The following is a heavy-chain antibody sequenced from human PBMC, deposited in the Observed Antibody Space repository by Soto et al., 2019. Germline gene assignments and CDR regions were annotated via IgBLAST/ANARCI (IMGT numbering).Heavy chain of an antibody. CDR2: IIPIFGTA. V-gene: IGHV1-69*13. Sequence: AASVKVSCKASGGTFSSYAISWVRQAPGQGLEWMGGIIPIFGTANYAQKFQGRVTITADESTSTAYMELSSLRSEDTAVYYCARNLGTVVTRYYYYYGMDVWGQGTTVTVSS. CDR1: GGTFSSYA. J-gene: IGHJ6*02. CDR3: ARNLGTVVTRYYYYYGMDV. D-gene: IGHD2-15*01.